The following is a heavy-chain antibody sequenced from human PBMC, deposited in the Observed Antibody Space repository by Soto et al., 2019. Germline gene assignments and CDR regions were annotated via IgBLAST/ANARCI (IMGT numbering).Heavy chain of an antibody. J-gene: IGHJ6*02. V-gene: IGHV3-21*01. CDR3: ARVLTIFSGMDV. CDR2: ISSSSSYI. CDR1: GFTFSSYS. Sequence: GGSLRLSCAASGFTFSSYSMNWVRQAPGKGLEWVSSISSSSSYIYYADSVKGRFTISRDNAKNSLYLQMNSLRAEDTAVYYCARVLTIFSGMDVWGQGTTVTVSS. D-gene: IGHD3-9*01.